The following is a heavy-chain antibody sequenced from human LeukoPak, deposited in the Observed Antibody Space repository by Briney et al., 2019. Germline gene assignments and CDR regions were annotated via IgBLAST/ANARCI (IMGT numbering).Heavy chain of an antibody. CDR1: GYTFTSYD. V-gene: IGHV1-8*01. J-gene: IGHJ6*02. Sequence: ASVKVSCKASGYTFTSYDINWVRQATGQGLEWLGWMNPNSADTGCAQKFQGRVAMTRNTTITTAYMQLSSVMSEDTAVYYCAMVLGGIYNYGIDVWGQGTTVTVSS. D-gene: IGHD3-10*01. CDR2: MNPNSADT. CDR3: AMVLGGIYNYGIDV.